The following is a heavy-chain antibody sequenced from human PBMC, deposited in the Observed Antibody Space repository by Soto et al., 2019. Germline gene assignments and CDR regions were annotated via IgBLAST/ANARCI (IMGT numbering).Heavy chain of an antibody. D-gene: IGHD6-13*01. CDR2: ISYDGSNK. CDR3: AKEGSSSGGYYYGMDV. V-gene: IGHV3-30*18. Sequence: QVQLVESGGGVVQPGRSLRLSCAASGFTFSSYGMHWVRQAPGKGLEWVAVISYDGSNKYYADSVKGRFTISRDNSKNTLYLKMNSLRAEDRVVYYCAKEGSSSGGYYYGMDVWGQGPTVTVSS. CDR1: GFTFSSYG. J-gene: IGHJ6*02.